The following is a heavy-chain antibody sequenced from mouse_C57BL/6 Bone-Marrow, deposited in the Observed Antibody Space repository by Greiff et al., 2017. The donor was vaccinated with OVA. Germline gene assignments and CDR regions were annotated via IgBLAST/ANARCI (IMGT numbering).Heavy chain of an antibody. CDR3: ARENYYGSSENYFDY. J-gene: IGHJ2*01. D-gene: IGHD1-1*01. Sequence: EVNVVESGGGLVKPGGSLKLSCAASGFTFSSYAMSWVRQTPEKRLEWVATISDGGSYTYYPDNVKGRFTISRDNAKNNLYLQMSHLKSEDTAMYYCARENYYGSSENYFDYWGQGTTLTVSS. CDR1: GFTFSSYA. V-gene: IGHV5-4*01. CDR2: ISDGGSYT.